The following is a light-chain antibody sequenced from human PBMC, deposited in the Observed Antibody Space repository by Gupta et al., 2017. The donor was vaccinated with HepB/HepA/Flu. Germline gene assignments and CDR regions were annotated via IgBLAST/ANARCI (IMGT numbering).Light chain of an antibody. Sequence: DIQMTQSPSSLSASVGDRVTITCRASQDIGTSLVWFQQKPGKAPKSLIFAASILQSGFPAKFSGSGSGTDFTLTIGSLQPEDFAAYYCQQNKNYPWTFGQGTKVDIK. CDR2: AAS. CDR3: QQNKNYPWT. V-gene: IGKV1-16*02. J-gene: IGKJ1*01. CDR1: QDIGTS.